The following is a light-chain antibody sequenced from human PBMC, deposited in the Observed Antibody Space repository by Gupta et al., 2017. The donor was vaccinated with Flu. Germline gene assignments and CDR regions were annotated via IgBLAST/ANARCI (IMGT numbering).Light chain of an antibody. V-gene: IGLV1-47*01. CDR2: RNN. CDR1: SSNIGSNY. J-gene: IGLJ1*01. CDR3: AAWDDSLSGRRYV. Sequence: QSVLTQPPSASGTPGQRVTISCSGSSSNIGSNYVYWYQQLPGTVPKLLIYRNNQRPSGVPDRFSGSKSGTSASLAISGLRSEDEADYYCAAWDDSLSGRRYVFGTGTKVTVL.